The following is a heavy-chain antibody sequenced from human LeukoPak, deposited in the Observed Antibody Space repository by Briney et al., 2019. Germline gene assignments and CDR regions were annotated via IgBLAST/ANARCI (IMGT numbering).Heavy chain of an antibody. CDR3: ARRDHFASFFDN. V-gene: IGHV4-28*01. CDR2: IYYSGST. Sequence: SDTLSLTCAVSGYSISSSVWWGWIRQPPGKGLEWIGYIYYSGSTYYNPSLKSRVTMSVDTSKNQYSLKLTSVTAVDTAVYYCARRDHFASFFDNWGQGTLVTVSS. J-gene: IGHJ4*02. CDR1: GYSISSSVW. D-gene: IGHD3-3*02.